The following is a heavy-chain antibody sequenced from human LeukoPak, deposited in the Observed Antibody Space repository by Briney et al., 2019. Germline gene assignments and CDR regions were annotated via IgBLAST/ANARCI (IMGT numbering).Heavy chain of an antibody. D-gene: IGHD3-10*01. J-gene: IGHJ4*02. CDR2: ISSSSSYI. Sequence: GGSLRLSCAASGFTFSSYAMSWVRQAPGKGLEWVSSISSSSSYIYYADSVKGRFTISRDNAKNSLYLQMNSLRAEDTAVYYCAGAPGYGSGSYNFDYWGQGTLVTVSS. V-gene: IGHV3-21*01. CDR3: AGAPGYGSGSYNFDY. CDR1: GFTFSSYA.